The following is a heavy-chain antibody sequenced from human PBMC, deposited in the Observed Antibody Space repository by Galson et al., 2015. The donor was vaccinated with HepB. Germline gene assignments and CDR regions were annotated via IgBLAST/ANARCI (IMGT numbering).Heavy chain of an antibody. V-gene: IGHV3-21*01. CDR3: ATGTEAVAGQGF. D-gene: IGHD6-19*01. CDR2: ISGGRTYI. CDR1: GFPFSSCT. Sequence: SLRLSCAASGFPFSSCTMGWVRQAPGKGLEWVSSISGGRTYIYYADSVEGRVTITRDNTKNSLYLQLNSLRAEDTALHFRATGTEAVAGQGFWGQGTLVTVSS. J-gene: IGHJ4*02.